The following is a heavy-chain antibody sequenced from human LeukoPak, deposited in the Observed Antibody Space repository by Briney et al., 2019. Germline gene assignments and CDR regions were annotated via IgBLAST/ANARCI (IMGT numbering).Heavy chain of an antibody. D-gene: IGHD2-2*01. CDR2: IYYSGST. Sequence: SETLSLTCTVSGGSISSYYWSWIRQPPGKGLEWIGYIYYSGSTNYNPSLKSRVTISVDTSKNQFSLKLSSVTAADTAVYYCARGRGYCSSTSCYDRWGVRYYVDVWGKGTTVTVSS. CDR1: GGSISSYY. CDR3: ARGRGYCSSTSCYDRWGVRYYVDV. V-gene: IGHV4-59*12. J-gene: IGHJ6*03.